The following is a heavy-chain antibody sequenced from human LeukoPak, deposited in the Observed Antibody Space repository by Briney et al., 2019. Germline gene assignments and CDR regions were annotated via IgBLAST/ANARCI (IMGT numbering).Heavy chain of an antibody. CDR3: ARGSGTDYYFDY. J-gene: IGHJ4*02. V-gene: IGHV1-3*03. Sequence: ASVKVSCKASGYTFTSYAMHWVRQAPGQRLEWMGWINAGNGNTKYSQEFQGRVTITRDTSASTAYMALSSLRSEDMAVYYCARGSGTDYYFDYWGQGTLVTVSS. CDR2: INAGNGNT. D-gene: IGHD3-10*01. CDR1: GYTFTSYA.